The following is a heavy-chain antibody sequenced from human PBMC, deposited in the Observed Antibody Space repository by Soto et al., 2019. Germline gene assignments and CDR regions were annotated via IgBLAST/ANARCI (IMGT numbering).Heavy chain of an antibody. CDR1: GFAFSAYW. CDR3: ARDSSSWYEPYWYFDL. V-gene: IGHV3-74*01. D-gene: IGHD6-13*01. J-gene: IGHJ2*01. CDR2: VYSDGGST. Sequence: EVQLVESGGGLVQPGGSLKLSCAASGFAFSAYWMHWIRQAPGKGLVWVSRVYSDGGSTSYADSVKGRFTISRDNAKNTLYLQMNSLRAEDTAVYYCARDSSSWYEPYWYFDLWGRGTLVTVSS.